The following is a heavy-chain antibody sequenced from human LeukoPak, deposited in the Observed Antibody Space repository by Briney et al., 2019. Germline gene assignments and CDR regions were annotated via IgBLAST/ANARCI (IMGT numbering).Heavy chain of an antibody. CDR1: GYTFTNYY. Sequence: GASVKVSCKTSGYTFTNYYIHWVRQAPGQGLEWLGIINPSADSASYAQKFQGRVTVTRDTSTSTVYMELSSLRSEDTAVYYCARAYSSNWYYFDYWGQGALVTVSS. CDR2: INPSADSA. J-gene: IGHJ4*02. CDR3: ARAYSSNWYYFDY. V-gene: IGHV1-46*01. D-gene: IGHD6-19*01.